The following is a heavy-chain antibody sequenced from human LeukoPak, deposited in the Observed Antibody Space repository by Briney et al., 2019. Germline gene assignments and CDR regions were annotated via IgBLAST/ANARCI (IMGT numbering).Heavy chain of an antibody. CDR1: GFTFSSYA. D-gene: IGHD5-24*01. Sequence: GRSLRLSCAASGFTFSSYAMHWVRQAPGKGLEWVAVISYDGSNKYYADSVKSRFTISRDNSKNTLYLQMNSLRAEDTAVYYCARDGGWLQHFDYWGQGTLVTVSS. J-gene: IGHJ4*02. V-gene: IGHV3-30-3*01. CDR3: ARDGGWLQHFDY. CDR2: ISYDGSNK.